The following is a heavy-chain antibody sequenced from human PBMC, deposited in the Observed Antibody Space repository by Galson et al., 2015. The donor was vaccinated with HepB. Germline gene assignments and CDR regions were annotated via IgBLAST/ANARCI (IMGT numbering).Heavy chain of an antibody. J-gene: IGHJ4*02. D-gene: IGHD5-24*01. CDR2: VRAYGGT. V-gene: IGHV3-23*01. Sequence: SLRLSCAASGFRFSRFAMSWVRQAPGKGPEWVSGVRAYGGTFYADSVKGRFTISRDNSKNTVSLQMNSLRAEDTAIYYCAKEMAEVGKPFFDYWGQGTLVIVSS. CDR1: GFRFSRFA. CDR3: AKEMAEVGKPFFDY.